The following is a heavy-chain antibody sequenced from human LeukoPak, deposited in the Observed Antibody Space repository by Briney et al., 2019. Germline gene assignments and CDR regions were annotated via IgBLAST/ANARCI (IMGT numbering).Heavy chain of an antibody. Sequence: ASVKVSCKTSGYRFSDYGISWVRQAPGQGLQWMGWINTYNGNTEYAQSLQGRATMTIDTATATVYLEVRSLISDDTAVYYCARDLGEGAKRDLDFWGQGTLVTVSS. D-gene: IGHD1-26*01. CDR3: ARDLGEGAKRDLDF. CDR1: GYRFSDYG. J-gene: IGHJ4*02. V-gene: IGHV1-18*01. CDR2: INTYNGNT.